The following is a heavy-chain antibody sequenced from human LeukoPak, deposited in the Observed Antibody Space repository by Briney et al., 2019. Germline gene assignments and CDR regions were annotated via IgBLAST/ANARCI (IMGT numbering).Heavy chain of an antibody. V-gene: IGHV3-23*01. CDR3: AKDQAIYTYLLDY. J-gene: IGHJ4*02. CDR1: GFTFSSYG. CDR2: ISGRGSST. Sequence: PGGSLRLSCAASGFTFSSYGMHWVRQAPGKGLEWVSAISGRGSSTYYADSVKGRFTISRDNSKNTLYLQMNSLRAEDTAVYYCAKDQAIYTYLLDYWGQGTLVTVSS. D-gene: IGHD5-18*01.